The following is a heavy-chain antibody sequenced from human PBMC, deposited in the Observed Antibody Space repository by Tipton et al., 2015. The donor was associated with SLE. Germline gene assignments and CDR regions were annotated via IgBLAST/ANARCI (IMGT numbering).Heavy chain of an antibody. Sequence: TLSLTCAVYGGSFSGYYWSWIRQPPGKGLEWIGEINHSGSTNYNPSLKSRVTISVDTSKNQFSLRLSSVTAADTAVYYCARDRGVAGIICDYWGQGTLVTVSS. J-gene: IGHJ4*02. V-gene: IGHV4-34*01. CDR3: ARDRGVAGIICDY. D-gene: IGHD6-19*01. CDR2: INHSGST. CDR1: GGSFSGYY.